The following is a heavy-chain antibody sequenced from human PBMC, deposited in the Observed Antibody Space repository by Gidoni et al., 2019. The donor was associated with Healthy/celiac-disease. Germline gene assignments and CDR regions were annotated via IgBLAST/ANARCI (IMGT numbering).Heavy chain of an antibody. J-gene: IGHJ4*02. V-gene: IGHV3-7*01. D-gene: IGHD6-19*01. Sequence: EVQLVESGGGLVQPGGSLRLSCAASGFTFSSYWMSWVRQAPGKGLEWVANIKQDGSEKYYVDSVKGRFTISRDNAKNSLYLQMNSLRAEDTAVYYCARDCSSGWEPNFDYWGQGTLVTVSS. CDR3: ARDCSSGWEPNFDY. CDR2: IKQDGSEK. CDR1: GFTFSSYW.